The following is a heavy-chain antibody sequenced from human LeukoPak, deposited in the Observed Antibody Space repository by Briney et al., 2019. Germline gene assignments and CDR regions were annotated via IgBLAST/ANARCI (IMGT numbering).Heavy chain of an antibody. D-gene: IGHD3-10*01. CDR3: ASRSGSYYPSDY. V-gene: IGHV3-11*01. CDR1: GFTVSSNY. Sequence: GGSLRLSCAASGFTVSSNYMSWIRQAPGKGLEWVSYISSSGSTIYYADSVKGRFTISRDNAKNSLYLQMNSLRAEGTAVYYCASRSGSYYPSDYWGQGTLVTVSS. CDR2: ISSSGSTI. J-gene: IGHJ4*02.